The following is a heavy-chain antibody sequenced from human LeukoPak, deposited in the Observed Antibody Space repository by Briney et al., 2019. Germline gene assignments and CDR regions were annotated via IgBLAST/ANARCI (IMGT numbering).Heavy chain of an antibody. CDR1: SGSFSGYY. J-gene: IGHJ6*03. D-gene: IGHD3-10*01. V-gene: IGHV4-34*01. CDR3: ARGLWFGELHYYYYYYYMDV. Sequence: SETLSLTCSVYSGSFSGYYWSWIRQPPGKGLEWIGEINHSVGTNYNPSLESRVTMSLDTSKNQFSLKLSSVTAADTAVYYCARGLWFGELHYYYYYYYMDVWGKGTTVTISS. CDR2: INHSVGT.